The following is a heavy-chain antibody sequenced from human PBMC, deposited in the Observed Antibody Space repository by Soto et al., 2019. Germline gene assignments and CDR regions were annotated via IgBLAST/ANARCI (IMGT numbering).Heavy chain of an antibody. CDR2: ITGSGATT. CDR3: AKDLRQATRTSYYFDY. CDR1: GFTFTSYA. V-gene: IGHV3-23*01. Sequence: GGSLRLSCAASGFTFTSYAINWVRQAPGRGLEWVSGITGSGATTYYTDSLRGRFIISRDNSKNMVYLQMNSLRAEDTAVYYCAKDLRQATRTSYYFDYWGQGTPVTVSS. D-gene: IGHD4-17*01. J-gene: IGHJ4*02.